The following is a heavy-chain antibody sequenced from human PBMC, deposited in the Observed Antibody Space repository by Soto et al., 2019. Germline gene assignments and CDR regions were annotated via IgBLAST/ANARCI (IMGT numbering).Heavy chain of an antibody. CDR2: IYYSGST. CDR3: ARDAPIAAAGTRYYGMDV. D-gene: IGHD6-13*01. V-gene: IGHV4-59*01. CDR1: GGSISSYY. Sequence: SETLSLTCTDSGGSISSYYWSWIRQPPGKGLEWIGYIYYSGSTNYNPSLKSRVTISVDTSKNQFSLKLSSVTAADTAVYYCARDAPIAAAGTRYYGMDVWGQGTTVTVSS. J-gene: IGHJ6*02.